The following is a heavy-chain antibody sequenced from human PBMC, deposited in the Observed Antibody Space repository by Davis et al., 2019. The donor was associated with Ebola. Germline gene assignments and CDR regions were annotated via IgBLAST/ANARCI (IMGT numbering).Heavy chain of an antibody. D-gene: IGHD2-2*01. Sequence: ASVKVSCKASGYTFTSYGISWVRQAPGQGLEWMGWISAYNGNTHYVQKLQDRVTMTTDTSTSTAYMELRSLRSDDTAVYYCARVLCSTTSCFEGYIYGMDVWGQGTTVTVSS. V-gene: IGHV1-18*01. CDR3: ARVLCSTTSCFEGYIYGMDV. CDR2: ISAYNGNT. J-gene: IGHJ6*02. CDR1: GYTFTSYG.